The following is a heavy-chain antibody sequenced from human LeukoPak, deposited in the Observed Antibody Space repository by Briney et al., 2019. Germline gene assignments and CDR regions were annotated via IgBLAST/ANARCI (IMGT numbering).Heavy chain of an antibody. Sequence: GGSLRLSCVASGFTFNTYAMSWVRQGPGKGLEWVSTISGSGGTTYYADSVKGWFTISRDNSKNTVYLQMNGLRAEDTAVYYCAKLDSDFWSGYYTFDYWGQGTLVTVSS. D-gene: IGHD3-3*01. CDR1: GFTFNTYA. CDR2: ISGSGGTT. V-gene: IGHV3-23*01. J-gene: IGHJ4*02. CDR3: AKLDSDFWSGYYTFDY.